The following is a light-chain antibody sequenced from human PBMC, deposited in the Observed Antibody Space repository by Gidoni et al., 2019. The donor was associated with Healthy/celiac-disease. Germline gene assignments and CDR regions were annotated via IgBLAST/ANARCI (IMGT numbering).Light chain of an antibody. Sequence: QSALTQPRSVSGSPGQSVTISCTGTSSDVGGYNYVSWYQQHPGKAPKLMIYDVSKRPSGVPDRFSGSKSGITASLTISGLQAEDEADYYCCSYAGSSYVFGTGTKVTVL. CDR1: SSDVGGYNY. J-gene: IGLJ1*01. CDR2: DVS. CDR3: CSYAGSSYV. V-gene: IGLV2-11*01.